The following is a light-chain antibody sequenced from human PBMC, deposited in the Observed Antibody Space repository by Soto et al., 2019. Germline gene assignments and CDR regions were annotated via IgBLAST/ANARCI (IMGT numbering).Light chain of an antibody. CDR3: QSYDNNSDYV. CDR2: SDN. J-gene: IGLJ1*01. CDR1: SSNIGAGYV. Sequence: QAVVTQPPSVSGAPGQRVTISCTGSSSNIGAGYVVHWYQQLPGAAPKLLIFSDNNRPSGVPDRFSGSKSGTSASLAITGLRAEDEADYYCQSYDNNSDYVFGTGTKLPS. V-gene: IGLV1-40*01.